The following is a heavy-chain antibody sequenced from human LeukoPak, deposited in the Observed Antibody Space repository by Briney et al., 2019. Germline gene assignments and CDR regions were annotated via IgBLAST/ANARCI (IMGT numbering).Heavy chain of an antibody. J-gene: IGHJ4*02. CDR1: GFTFSSYS. D-gene: IGHD6-19*01. CDR2: ISSSSSYI. CDR3: ARAIAVAGTLGY. Sequence: PGGSLRLSCAASGFTFSSYSMNWVRQAPGKGLEWVSSISSSSSYIYYADSVKGRFTISRDNAMNSLYLQMNSLRAEDTAVYYCARAIAVAGTLGYWGQGTLVTVSS. V-gene: IGHV3-21*01.